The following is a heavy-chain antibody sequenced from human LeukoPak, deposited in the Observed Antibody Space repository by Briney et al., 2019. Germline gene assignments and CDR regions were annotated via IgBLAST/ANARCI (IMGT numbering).Heavy chain of an antibody. D-gene: IGHD3-22*01. CDR3: ARDLEDYNSGGYYLGY. CDR2: ISTSGTYI. Sequence: GGSLRLSCAASGFMFGSFSMNWVRQAPGKGLEWVSSISTSGTYIDYADSVKGRFTISRDNAKNSLYLQLDSLRAEDTAVYYCARDLEDYNSGGYYLGYWGQGTLVTVSS. J-gene: IGHJ4*02. V-gene: IGHV3-21*01. CDR1: GFMFGSFS.